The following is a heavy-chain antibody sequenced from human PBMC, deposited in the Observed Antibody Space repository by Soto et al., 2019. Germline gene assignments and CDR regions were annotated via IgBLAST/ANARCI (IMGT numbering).Heavy chain of an antibody. V-gene: IGHV4-4*02. CDR3: ARSITFDWLFFEY. CDR2: IYHSGST. Sequence: SETLSLTCAFSVGSISRSNWWSWVRQPPGKGLEWIGKIYHSGSTNYNPSLKSRVTISVDKSKNQFSLKLSSLTAADTAVYYCARSITFDWLFFEYWGQGTLVSVSS. J-gene: IGHJ4*02. CDR1: VGSISRSNW. D-gene: IGHD3-9*01.